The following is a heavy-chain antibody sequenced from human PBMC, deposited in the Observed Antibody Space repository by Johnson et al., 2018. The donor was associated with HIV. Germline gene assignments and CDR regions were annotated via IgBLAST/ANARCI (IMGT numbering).Heavy chain of an antibody. J-gene: IGHJ3*02. D-gene: IGHD3-3*01. CDR1: GFTVSSNY. Sequence: VQLVESGGGLVQPGGSLRLSCAASGFTVSSNYMSWVRQAPGKGLQWVSGISWNSGSIGYADSVKGRFTISRDNSKNTLYLQMNSLRADDTAVYYCVGVKFDAPDVFDIWGHGTMVTVSS. V-gene: IGHV3-66*02. CDR2: SWNSGSI. CDR3: VGVKFDAPDVFDI.